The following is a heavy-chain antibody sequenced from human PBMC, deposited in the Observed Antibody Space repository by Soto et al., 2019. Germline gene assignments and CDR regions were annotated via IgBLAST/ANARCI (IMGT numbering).Heavy chain of an antibody. CDR2: ISANNGNT. D-gene: IGHD5-12*01. J-gene: IGHJ4*02. V-gene: IGHV1-18*01. Sequence: ASVKVSCKASGYTFTSYGINWVRQAPGQGLEWMGWISANNGNTHYAQKLQGRVTMTTDTSTSTAYMELRSLRSDDTAVYYCASVQSGYDFAYWGQGTLVTVSS. CDR1: GYTFTSYG. CDR3: ASVQSGYDFAY.